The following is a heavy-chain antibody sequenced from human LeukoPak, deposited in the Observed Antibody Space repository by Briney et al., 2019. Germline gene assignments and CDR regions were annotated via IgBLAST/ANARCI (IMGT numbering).Heavy chain of an antibody. D-gene: IGHD3-3*01. CDR3: ARVPPYYDFWSGYFHGYFDY. Sequence: NPSETLSLTCAVYGGSFSGYYWSWIRQPPGKGLEWIGEINHSGSTNYNPSLKSRVTISVDTSKNQFSLKLSSVTAADTAVYYCARVPPYYDFWSGYFHGYFDYWGQGTLVSVSS. J-gene: IGHJ4*02. V-gene: IGHV4-34*01. CDR1: GGSFSGYY. CDR2: INHSGST.